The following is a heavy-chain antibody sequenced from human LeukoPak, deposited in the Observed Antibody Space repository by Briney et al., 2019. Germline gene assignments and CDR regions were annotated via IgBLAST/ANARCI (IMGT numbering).Heavy chain of an antibody. CDR1: GFTFSTFA. Sequence: GGSLRLSCAASGFTFSTFAMIWVRQPPGKGLEWVSSIFPSGGEIHYADSVRGRFTISRDNSKSTLSLQMNSLRAEDTAVYYCAKDRPWIQLWFVFDYWGQGTLVTVSS. V-gene: IGHV3-23*01. CDR2: IFPSGGEI. CDR3: AKDRPWIQLWFVFDY. D-gene: IGHD5-18*01. J-gene: IGHJ4*02.